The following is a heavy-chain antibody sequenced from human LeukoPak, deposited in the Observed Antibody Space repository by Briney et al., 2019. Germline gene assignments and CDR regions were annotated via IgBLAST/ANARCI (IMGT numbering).Heavy chain of an antibody. Sequence: PSETLSLTCTVSGGSISSSSYYWGWIRQPPGEGLEWIGSIYYSGSTYYNPSLKSRLTISVDTSKNQFSLKLSSVTAADTAVYYCARHVSTVTTYYFDYWGQGTLVTVSS. CDR2: IYYSGST. J-gene: IGHJ4*02. V-gene: IGHV4-39*01. CDR1: GGSISSSSYY. D-gene: IGHD4-17*01. CDR3: ARHVSTVTTYYFDY.